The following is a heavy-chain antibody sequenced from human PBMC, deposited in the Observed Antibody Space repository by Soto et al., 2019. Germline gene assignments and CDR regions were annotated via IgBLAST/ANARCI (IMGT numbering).Heavy chain of an antibody. V-gene: IGHV4-39*01. CDR1: GGSISSSSYY. D-gene: IGHD6-13*01. CDR2: IYYSGST. CDR3: ARQVWIAAAGTVPHWFDP. J-gene: IGHJ5*02. Sequence: TSETLSLTCTVSGGSISSSSYYWGWIRQPPGKGLEWIGSIYYSGSTYYNPSLKSRVTISVDTSKNQFSLKLSSVTAADTAVYYCARQVWIAAAGTVPHWFDPWGQGTLVTVSS.